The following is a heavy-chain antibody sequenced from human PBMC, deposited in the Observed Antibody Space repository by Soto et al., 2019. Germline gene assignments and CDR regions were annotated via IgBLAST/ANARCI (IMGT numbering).Heavy chain of an antibody. D-gene: IGHD3-3*01. Sequence: PSETLSLTCTVSGGSISSYYWSWIRQPPGKGLEWIGYIYYSGSTNYNPSLKSRVTISVDTSKNQFSLKLSSVTAADTAVYYCARVDYVFWTGALPHPNPYYYYYYMDVWGKGTTVTVSS. J-gene: IGHJ6*03. CDR3: ARVDYVFWTGALPHPNPYYYYYYMDV. CDR2: IYYSGST. CDR1: GGSISSYY. V-gene: IGHV4-59*01.